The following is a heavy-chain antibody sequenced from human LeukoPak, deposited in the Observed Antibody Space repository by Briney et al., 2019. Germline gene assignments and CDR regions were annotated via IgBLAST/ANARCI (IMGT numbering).Heavy chain of an antibody. CDR3: ARDHVAAAGISPLYYCYYGMDV. V-gene: IGHV1-46*01. J-gene: IGHJ6*02. CDR1: GYTFTSYY. D-gene: IGHD6-13*01. CDR2: INPSGGST. Sequence: ASVKVSCKASGYTFTSYYMHWVRQAPGQGLEWMGIINPSGGSTSYAQKFQGRVTMTRDTSTSTVYMELSSLRSEDTAVYYCARDHVAAAGISPLYYCYYGMDVWGQGTTVTVSS.